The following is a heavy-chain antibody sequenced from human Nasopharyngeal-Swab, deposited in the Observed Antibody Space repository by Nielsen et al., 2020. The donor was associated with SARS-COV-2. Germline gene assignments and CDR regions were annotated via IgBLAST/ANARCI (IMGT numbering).Heavy chain of an antibody. V-gene: IGHV3-73*01. CDR1: GFTFSDSA. J-gene: IGHJ4*02. CDR2: VRSQGNNYAT. Sequence: GASLKISCAASGFTFSDSALHWVRQASGKGLEWVGRVRSQGNNYATAYSASVNGRFIIFRDDPTNTAYLQMNSLKTEDTAMYYCTRCGGGCYSGRDYWGQGTLVTVSS. D-gene: IGHD2-15*01. CDR3: TRCGGGCYSGRDY.